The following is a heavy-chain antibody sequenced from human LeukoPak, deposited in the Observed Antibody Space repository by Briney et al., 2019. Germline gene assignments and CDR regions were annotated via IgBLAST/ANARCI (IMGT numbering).Heavy chain of an antibody. CDR2: IIPILGIA. V-gene: IGHV1-69*04. CDR3: ASPHPTYCGGDCYFGYYYYGMDV. CDR1: GGTFSSYA. D-gene: IGHD2-21*02. Sequence: SVKVSCKASGGTFSSYAISWVRQAPGQGLEWMGRIIPILGIANYAQKFQGRVTITADKSTSTAYMELSSLRSEDTAVYYCASPHPTYCGGDCYFGYYYYGMDVWGQGTTVTVSS. J-gene: IGHJ6*02.